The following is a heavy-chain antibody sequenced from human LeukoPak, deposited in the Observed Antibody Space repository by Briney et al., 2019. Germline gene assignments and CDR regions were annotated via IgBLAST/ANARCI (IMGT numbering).Heavy chain of an antibody. J-gene: IGHJ4*02. CDR2: LSNTGDSR. Sequence: PGRSLRPSCAASGFTLSKHPMYWVRQAPGKGLEWVSSLSNTGDSRHYADSVKAPFTISRASARSALYWQMTRLRAEDTAVYYYAKGDCASGSCYFDDCGQGSQVTVSS. CDR1: GFTLSKHP. CDR3: AKGDCASGSCYFDD. V-gene: IGHV3-23*01. D-gene: IGHD2-8*01.